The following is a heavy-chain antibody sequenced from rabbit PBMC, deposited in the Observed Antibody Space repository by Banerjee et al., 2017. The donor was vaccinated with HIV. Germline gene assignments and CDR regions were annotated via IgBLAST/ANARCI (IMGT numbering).Heavy chain of an antibody. V-gene: IGHV1S45*01. CDR2: IYASSSGST. CDR3: ARGAAYTVYDYYFDL. CDR1: GFDFSSYYM. Sequence: QEQLEESGGGLVQPGGSLKLSCKASGFDFSSYYMNWVRQAPGKGLEWIACIYASSSGSTNYASWAKGRFTISKTSSTTVTLQMTSLTAADTATYFCARGAAYTVYDYYFDLWGPGTLVTVS. D-gene: IGHD6-1*01. J-gene: IGHJ4*01.